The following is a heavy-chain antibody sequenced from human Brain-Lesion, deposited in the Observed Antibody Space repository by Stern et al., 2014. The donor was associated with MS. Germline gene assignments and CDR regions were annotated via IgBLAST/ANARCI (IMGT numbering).Heavy chain of an antibody. D-gene: IGHD1-26*01. CDR2: IRPEADRRPT. Sequence: EVQLVESGGGLLKPGGSLRLSCAGSGFSFKNAWMTWVRKAPGKGLEWLGLIRPEADRRPTDYAAPVKGRFTISRDDSKNTLYLQMNSLKSEDTAVYYCMGHTDYWGQGTLVTVSS. CDR3: MGHTDY. CDR1: GFSFKNAW. J-gene: IGHJ4*02. V-gene: IGHV3-15*01.